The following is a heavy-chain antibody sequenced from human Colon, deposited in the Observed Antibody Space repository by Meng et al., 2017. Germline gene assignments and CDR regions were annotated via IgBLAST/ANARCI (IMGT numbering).Heavy chain of an antibody. Sequence: QPQLQESGPGLVKPSAALSLTCSVSGGSISTSGYYWGWIRQPPGKGLEWIGSIGHSGITYYTPSLKSRVTVSIDTSKSQFSLKLTSVTAADTVVYYCVRSSGWVRTGFDPWGQGTLVTVSS. CDR2: IGHSGIT. CDR1: GGSISTSGYY. CDR3: VRSSGWVRTGFDP. J-gene: IGHJ5*02. V-gene: IGHV4-39*01. D-gene: IGHD6-19*01.